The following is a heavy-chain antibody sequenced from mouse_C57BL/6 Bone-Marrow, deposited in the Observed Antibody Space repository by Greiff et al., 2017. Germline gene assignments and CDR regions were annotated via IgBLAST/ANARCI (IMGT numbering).Heavy chain of an antibody. CDR1: GYTFTEYT. J-gene: IGHJ2*01. D-gene: IGHD1-1*01. V-gene: IGHV1-62-2*01. CDR3: ARHGVYYGSSYERDYFDY. Sequence: QVQLQQSGAELVKPGASVKLSCKASGYTFTEYTIHWVKQRSGQGLEWIGWFYPGSGSIKYNEKFKDKATLTADKSSSTVYMELSRLTSEDSAVYVCARHGVYYGSSYERDYFDYWGQGTTLTVSS. CDR2: FYPGSGSI.